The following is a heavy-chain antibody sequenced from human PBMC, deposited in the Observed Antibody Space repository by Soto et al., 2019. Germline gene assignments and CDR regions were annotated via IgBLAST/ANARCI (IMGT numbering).Heavy chain of an antibody. V-gene: IGHV5-10-1*01. CDR1: GYSFTSYW. Sequence: GESLKISCKGSGYSFTSYWISWVRQMPGKGLEWMGRIDPSDSYTNYSPSFQGHVTISADKSISTAYLQWSSLKASDTAMYYCARQGVKGYCSSTSCLYDTGGVDVWGQGTTVTVAS. CDR2: IDPSDSYT. CDR3: ARQGVKGYCSSTSCLYDTGGVDV. D-gene: IGHD2-2*01. J-gene: IGHJ6*02.